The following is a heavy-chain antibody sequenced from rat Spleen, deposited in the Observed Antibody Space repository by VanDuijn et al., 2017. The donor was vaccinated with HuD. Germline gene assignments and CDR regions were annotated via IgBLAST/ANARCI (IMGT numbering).Heavy chain of an antibody. D-gene: IGHD1-10*01. V-gene: IGHV3-1*01. CDR2: ISYSGST. Sequence: EVQLQESGPGLVKPSQSLSLTCSVTDYSITSNFWGWIRKFPGNKMEWMGDISYSGSTSYNPSLKSRISITRDTSKNQFFLQVNSVTTEDTATYYCGRDNNYKAYWGQGVMVTVSS. CDR3: GRDNNYKAY. CDR1: DYSITSNF. J-gene: IGHJ2*01.